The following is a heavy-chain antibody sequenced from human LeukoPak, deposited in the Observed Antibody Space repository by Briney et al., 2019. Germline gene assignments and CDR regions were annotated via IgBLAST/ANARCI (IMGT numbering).Heavy chain of an antibody. CDR3: ATRGDILTGYPYYFDY. CDR1: GFTFSSYA. Sequence: GGSLRLSCAASGFTFSSYATSWVRQAPGKGLEWVSAISGSGGSTYYADSVKGRFTISRDNSKNTLYLQMNSLRAEDTAVYYCATRGDILTGYPYYFDYWGKGTLVTVSS. V-gene: IGHV3-23*01. J-gene: IGHJ4*02. D-gene: IGHD3-9*01. CDR2: ISGSGGST.